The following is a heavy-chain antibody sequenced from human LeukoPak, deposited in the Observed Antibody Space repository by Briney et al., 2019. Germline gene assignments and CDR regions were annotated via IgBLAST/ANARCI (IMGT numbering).Heavy chain of an antibody. CDR1: GYDSISTYY. V-gene: IGHV4-4*07. CDR2: IYTSGST. Sequence: SETLSLTCSVSGYDSISTYYWSWIRQPAVKGLEWIGSIYTSGSTNYNPSLKSRVTMSVDTSKNQFSLKLSSVTAADTAVYYCARDDRYYYDSSGYYRHWGQGTLVTVSS. CDR3: ARDDRYYYDSSGYYRH. D-gene: IGHD3-22*01. J-gene: IGHJ4*02.